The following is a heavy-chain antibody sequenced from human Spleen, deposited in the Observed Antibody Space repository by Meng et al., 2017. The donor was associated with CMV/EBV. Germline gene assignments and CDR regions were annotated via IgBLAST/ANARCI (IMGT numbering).Heavy chain of an antibody. CDR3: ARTEGYNWNDVHWFDP. Sequence: SETLSLTCTVSGGSISSYYWSWIRQPPGKGLEWLGYIYYSGSTNYNPSLKSRVTISVDTSKNQFSLKLSSVTAADTAVYYCARTEGYNWNDVHWFDPWGQGTLVTVSS. CDR2: IYYSGST. D-gene: IGHD1-1*01. J-gene: IGHJ5*02. CDR1: GGSISSYY. V-gene: IGHV4-59*01.